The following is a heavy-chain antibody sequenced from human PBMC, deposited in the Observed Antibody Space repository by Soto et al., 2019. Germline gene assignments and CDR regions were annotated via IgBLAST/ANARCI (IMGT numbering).Heavy chain of an antibody. Sequence: GGSLRLSCAASGFTFDDYAMHWVRQAPGKGLEWVSGISWNSGSIGYADSVKGRFTISRDNAKNSLYLQMNSLRAEDTALYYCAKGRSSGWYYFDYWGQGTLVTVSS. CDR2: ISWNSGSI. CDR3: AKGRSSGWYYFDY. V-gene: IGHV3-9*01. CDR1: GFTFDDYA. J-gene: IGHJ4*02. D-gene: IGHD6-19*01.